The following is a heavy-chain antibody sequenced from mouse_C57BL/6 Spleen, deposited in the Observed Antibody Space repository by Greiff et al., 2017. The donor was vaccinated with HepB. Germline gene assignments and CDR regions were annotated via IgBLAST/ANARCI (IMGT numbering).Heavy chain of an antibody. D-gene: IGHD1-1*01. V-gene: IGHV1-52*01. Sequence: QVQLKQPGAELVRPGSSVKLSCKASGYTFTSYWMHWVKQRPIQGLEWIGNIDPSDSETHYNQKFKDKATLTVDKSSSTAYMQLSSLTSEDSAVYYCALPDNYGSSYWYFDVWGTGTTVTVSS. CDR1: GYTFTSYW. CDR3: ALPDNYGSSYWYFDV. J-gene: IGHJ1*03. CDR2: IDPSDSET.